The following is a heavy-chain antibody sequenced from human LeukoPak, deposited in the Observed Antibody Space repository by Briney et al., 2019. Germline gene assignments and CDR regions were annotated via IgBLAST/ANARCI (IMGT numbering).Heavy chain of an antibody. Sequence: SETLSLTCAVYGGSFSGYYWSWIRQPPGKGLEWIGEINHSGSTNYNPSLKSRVTISVDTSKNQFSLKLSSVTAADTAVYYCARGSLLRYFDWLLSSYFDYWGQGTLVTVSS. D-gene: IGHD3-9*01. J-gene: IGHJ4*02. CDR3: ARGSLLRYFDWLLSSYFDY. CDR1: GGSFSGYY. CDR2: INHSGST. V-gene: IGHV4-34*01.